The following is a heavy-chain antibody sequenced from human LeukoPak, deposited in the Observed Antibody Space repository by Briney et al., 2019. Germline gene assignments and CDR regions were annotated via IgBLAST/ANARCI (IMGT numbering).Heavy chain of an antibody. D-gene: IGHD3-10*01. CDR3: ARSLGSGSYYGIDV. J-gene: IGHJ6*02. V-gene: IGHV4-59*11. CDR2: IYYSGST. CDR1: GGSISSHY. Sequence: PSETLSLTCTVSGGSISSHYWSWIRQPPGKGLEWIGYIYYSGSTNYNPSLKSRVTMSVDTSKNQFSLQLTSVTAADTAVYYCARSLGSGSYYGIDVWGQGTTVTVSS.